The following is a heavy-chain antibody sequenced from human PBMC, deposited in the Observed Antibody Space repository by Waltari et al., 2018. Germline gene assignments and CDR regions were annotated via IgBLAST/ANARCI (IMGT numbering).Heavy chain of an antibody. Sequence: EVQLVESGGGLVQPGGSLRLSFVASEFTFRNFWMHWVRQAPGKGLVWLSGSGNRGIKTSSADSGKGRFPISRDNAKNTLNRQMNSLRVEETAVYYCVNHRPGGYGMEVWGQGTTVTVSS. J-gene: IGHJ6*01. CDR3: VNHRPGGYGMEV. D-gene: IGHD3-22*01. V-gene: IGHV3-74*01. CDR1: EFTFRNFW. CDR2: SGNRGIKT.